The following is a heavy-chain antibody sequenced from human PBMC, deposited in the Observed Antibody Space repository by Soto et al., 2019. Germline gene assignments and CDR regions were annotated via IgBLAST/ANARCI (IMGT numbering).Heavy chain of an antibody. Sequence: ASVKVSCKASGYTFTSYGISWVRQAPGQGLEWMGWISAYNGNTNYAQKLQGRVTMTTDTSTSTAYMELSSLRSEDTAVYYCATEWYCSGGSCYWFDPWGQGTLVTVSS. V-gene: IGHV1-18*01. CDR1: GYTFTSYG. D-gene: IGHD2-15*01. J-gene: IGHJ5*02. CDR2: ISAYNGNT. CDR3: ATEWYCSGGSCYWFDP.